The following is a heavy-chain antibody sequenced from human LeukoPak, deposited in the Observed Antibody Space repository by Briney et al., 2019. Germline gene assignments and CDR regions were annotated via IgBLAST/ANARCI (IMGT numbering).Heavy chain of an antibody. D-gene: IGHD1-7*01. V-gene: IGHV1-69*05. CDR2: IIPTYRTP. Sequence: SMKVSCKASGGTFGIYGMSWVRQAPGQGLEWMGGIIPTYRTPTYAERFQGRVTITTDDSTGTVYMELTSLRSDDTAVYYCARGATGTTFYHRLDPWGQGTLVTVSS. J-gene: IGHJ5*02. CDR3: ARGATGTTFYHRLDP. CDR1: GGTFGIYG.